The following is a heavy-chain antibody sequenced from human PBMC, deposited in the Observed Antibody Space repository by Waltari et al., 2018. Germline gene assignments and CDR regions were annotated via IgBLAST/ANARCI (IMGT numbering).Heavy chain of an antibody. D-gene: IGHD6-13*01. J-gene: IGHJ1*01. CDR3: AKEQQLASGYFQH. CDR1: GFTFSSYG. Sequence: QVQLVESGGGVVQPGGSPRLSCAASGFTFSSYGMHWVRQAPGKGLEWVAFIRYDGSNKYYADSVKGRFTISRDNSKNTLYLQMNSLRAEDTAVYYCAKEQQLASGYFQHWGQGTLVTVSS. CDR2: IRYDGSNK. V-gene: IGHV3-30*02.